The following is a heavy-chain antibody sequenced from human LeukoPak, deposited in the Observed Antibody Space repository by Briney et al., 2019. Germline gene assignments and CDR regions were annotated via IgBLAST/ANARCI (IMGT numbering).Heavy chain of an antibody. Sequence: PSETLSLTCTVSGGSVSSGSYYWSWIRQPPGKGLEWIGYIYYSGSTNYNPSLKSRVTISVDTSKNQFSLKLSSVTAADTAVYYCAREVAAGSHRGFDYWGQGILVTVSS. CDR2: IYYSGST. CDR3: AREVAAGSHRGFDY. D-gene: IGHD6-19*01. CDR1: GGSVSSGSYY. J-gene: IGHJ4*02. V-gene: IGHV4-61*01.